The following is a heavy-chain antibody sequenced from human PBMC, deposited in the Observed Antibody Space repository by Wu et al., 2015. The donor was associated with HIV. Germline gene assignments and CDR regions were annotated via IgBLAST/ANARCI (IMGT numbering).Heavy chain of an antibody. CDR2: MNPNSGAT. J-gene: IGHJ6*03. V-gene: IGHV1-2*02. Sequence: QVQLVQSGAEVKKPGASVKVSCKASGYTFTRYDINWVRQATGQGLEWMGWMNPNSGATNYAQKFQGRVTMTGDTSISTAYMELRRLRFDDTAVYYCAFGQAATISDYYYMDVWGKGTTVTVSS. CDR1: GYTFTRYD. CDR3: AFGQAATISDYYYMDV. D-gene: IGHD5-12*01.